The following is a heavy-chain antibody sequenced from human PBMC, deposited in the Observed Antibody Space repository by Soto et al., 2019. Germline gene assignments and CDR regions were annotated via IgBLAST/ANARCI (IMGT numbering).Heavy chain of an antibody. V-gene: IGHV3-33*01. CDR2: IRYDGSNK. D-gene: IGHD6-13*01. CDR3: ARWGIAAGDY. J-gene: IGHJ4*02. CDR1: GFTFSSYG. Sequence: QVQLVESGGGVVQPGRSLRLSCAASGFTFSSYGMHWVRQAPGKGLEGGAVIRYDGSNKYYADSVKGRFTISRDNSKNTLYLQMNSLRAEDTAVYYCARWGIAAGDYWGQGTLVTVSS.